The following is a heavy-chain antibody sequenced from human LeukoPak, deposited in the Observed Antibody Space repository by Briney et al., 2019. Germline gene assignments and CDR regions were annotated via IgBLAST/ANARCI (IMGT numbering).Heavy chain of an antibody. CDR2: ISGSGGSK. CDR3: AKDRIAAALHDAFDI. CDR1: GFTFSSYA. V-gene: IGHV3-23*01. J-gene: IGHJ3*02. Sequence: GGSLRLSCAASGFTFSSYAMSWVRQAPGKGLEWVSTISGSGGSKYYADSVKGRFTISRDNAKNTLYLQMNSLRAEDTAVYYCAKDRIAAALHDAFDIWGQGTMVTVSS. D-gene: IGHD6-13*01.